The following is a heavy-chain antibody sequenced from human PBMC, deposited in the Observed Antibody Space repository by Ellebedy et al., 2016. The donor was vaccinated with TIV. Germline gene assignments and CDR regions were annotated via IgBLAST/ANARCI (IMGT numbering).Heavy chain of an antibody. CDR2: IYHSGST. Sequence: SETLSLXXAVSGGSISSSNWWSWVRQPPGKGLEWIGEIYHSGSTNYNPSLKSRVTISVDKSKNQFSLKLSSVTAADTAVYYCARSLVVVVPAAISSQLYYYYGMDVWGQGTTVTVSS. CDR1: GGSISSSNW. CDR3: ARSLVVVVPAAISSQLYYYYGMDV. V-gene: IGHV4-4*02. J-gene: IGHJ6*02. D-gene: IGHD2-2*02.